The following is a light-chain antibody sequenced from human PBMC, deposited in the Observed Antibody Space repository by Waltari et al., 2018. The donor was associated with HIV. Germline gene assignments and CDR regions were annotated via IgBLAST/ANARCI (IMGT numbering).Light chain of an antibody. V-gene: IGLV1-44*01. CDR1: SSTIGSWT. Sequence: QSVLTQPPSASGTPGQRVTISCSGSSSTIGSWTVNWYQQLPGAAPKLLIYSHNERPSGVPDRFSGSKSGTSASLAISGLQSEDEADYYCVAWDSSLNGYVFGTGTKVTVL. CDR3: VAWDSSLNGYV. CDR2: SHN. J-gene: IGLJ1*01.